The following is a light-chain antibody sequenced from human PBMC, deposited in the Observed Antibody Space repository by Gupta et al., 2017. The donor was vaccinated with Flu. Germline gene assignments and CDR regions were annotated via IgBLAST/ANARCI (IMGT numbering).Light chain of an antibody. CDR1: QSLLHSNGYNY. J-gene: IGKJ1*01. CDR3: MQVLQTPQT. CDR2: LGS. Sequence: DIVMTQSPLSLPVTPGEPASISCRSSQSLLHSNGYNYLDWYLQKPGQSPQLLIYLGSNRASGVTDRVSGSGSGTDFTLKISRVEAEDVGTYYCMQVLQTPQTFGQGTRVEI. V-gene: IGKV2-28*01.